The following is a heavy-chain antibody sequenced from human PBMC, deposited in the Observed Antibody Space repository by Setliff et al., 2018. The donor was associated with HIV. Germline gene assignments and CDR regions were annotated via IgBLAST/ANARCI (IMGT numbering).Heavy chain of an antibody. V-gene: IGHV1-18*01. CDR2: ISTFDGNT. CDR1: GYNFFSYG. J-gene: IGHJ4*02. Sequence: ASVKVSCKASGYNFFSYGISWVRQAPGQGLEWMGWISTFDGNTDYAQNVQDRVTMTTDTSTSTVYMELRSLRSDDTAVYYCARGIAAAADFDHWGQGTLGTVS. D-gene: IGHD6-13*01. CDR3: ARGIAAAADFDH.